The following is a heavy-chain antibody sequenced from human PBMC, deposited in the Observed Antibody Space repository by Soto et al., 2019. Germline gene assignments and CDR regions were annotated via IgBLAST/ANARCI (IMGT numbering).Heavy chain of an antibody. J-gene: IGHJ6*02. CDR3: AKDLTFSDFWSGYYSKYYYYGMDV. V-gene: IGHV3-23*01. CDR1: GFTFSSYA. Sequence: GGSLRLSCAASGFTFSSYAMSWVRQAPGKGLEWVSAISGSGGSTYYADSVKGRFTISRDNSKNTLYLQMNSLRAEDTAVYYRAKDLTFSDFWSGYYSKYYYYGMDVWGQGTTVTVSS. CDR2: ISGSGGST. D-gene: IGHD3-3*01.